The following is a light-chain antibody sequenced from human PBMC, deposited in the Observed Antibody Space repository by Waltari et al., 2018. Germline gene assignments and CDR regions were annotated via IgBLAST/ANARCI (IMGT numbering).Light chain of an antibody. CDR1: QSVSRW. V-gene: IGKV3-20*01. Sequence: EIVLTQSPGTLSLSPGERATLSCRASQSVSRWLAWYQQKPGQPPRLLIYGASSRANGSPDRFSGSGSGTDFSLTISRLEPEDSAVYYCQKYGTLPGTFGQGTKVEVK. CDR3: QKYGTLPGT. CDR2: GAS. J-gene: IGKJ1*01.